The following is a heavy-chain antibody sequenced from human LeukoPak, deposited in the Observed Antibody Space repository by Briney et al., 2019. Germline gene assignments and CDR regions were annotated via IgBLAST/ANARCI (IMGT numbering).Heavy chain of an antibody. J-gene: IGHJ5*02. CDR1: GFTFSSYG. V-gene: IGHV3-33*06. CDR3: AKDRMTMIVVATEGIDP. D-gene: IGHD3-22*01. CDR2: IWYDGSNK. Sequence: GGSLRLSCAASGFTFSSYGMHWVRQAPGKGLEWVAVIWYDGSNKYYADSVKGRFTISRDNSKNTLYLQMNSLRAEDTAVYYCAKDRMTMIVVATEGIDPWGQGTLVTVSS.